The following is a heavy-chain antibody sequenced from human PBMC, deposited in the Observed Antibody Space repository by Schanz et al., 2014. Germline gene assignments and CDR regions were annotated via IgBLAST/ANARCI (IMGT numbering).Heavy chain of an antibody. Sequence: EVQLLESGGGLVQPGGSLRLSCAASGFAFSSYGMNWLRQAPGKGLEWVSVIGVDGTTTYYADSVKGRFTISRDNTKNKLFLQMNSLRAEDTAVYYCARDHTTESYYSAGPPIDYWGQGTLLTVSS. CDR2: IGVDGTTT. J-gene: IGHJ4*02. CDR1: GFAFSSYG. V-gene: IGHV3-23*01. CDR3: ARDHTTESYYSAGPPIDY. D-gene: IGHD1-26*01.